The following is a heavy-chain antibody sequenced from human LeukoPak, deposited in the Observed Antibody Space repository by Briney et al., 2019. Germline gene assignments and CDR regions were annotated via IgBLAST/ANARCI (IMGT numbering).Heavy chain of an antibody. Sequence: GGSLRLSCAASGFTFSSYAMHWVRQAPGKGLEWVAVISYDGSNKYYADSVKGRFTISRDNSKNTLYLQMNSLRAEDTAVYYCARPLIVVVINDAFDIWGQGTMATVSS. CDR1: GFTFSSYA. CDR3: ARPLIVVVINDAFDI. D-gene: IGHD3-22*01. CDR2: ISYDGSNK. V-gene: IGHV3-30-3*01. J-gene: IGHJ3*02.